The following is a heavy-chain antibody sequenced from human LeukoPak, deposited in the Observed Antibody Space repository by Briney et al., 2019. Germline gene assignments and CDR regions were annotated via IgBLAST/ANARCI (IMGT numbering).Heavy chain of an antibody. CDR1: GFTFTSSA. J-gene: IGHJ6*03. CDR3: ARTYSSGWYSHYYYYMDV. Sequence: ASVKVSCKASGFTFTSSAMQWVRQARGQRLEWIGWIVVGSGNTNYAQKFQERVTITRDMSTSTAYMELRSLRSDDTAVYYCARTYSSGWYSHYYYYMDVWGKGTTVTISS. V-gene: IGHV1-58*02. CDR2: IVVGSGNT. D-gene: IGHD6-19*01.